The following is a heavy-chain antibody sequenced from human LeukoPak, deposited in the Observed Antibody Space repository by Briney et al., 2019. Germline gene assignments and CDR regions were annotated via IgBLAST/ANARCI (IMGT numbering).Heavy chain of an antibody. CDR3: ARGRRMLSA. D-gene: IGHD3-10*02. V-gene: IGHV4-34*01. CDR2: INHSGST. Sequence: SETLSLTRAVYGGSFSGYYWSWIRQPPGKGLEWIGEINHSGSTNYNPSLKSRVTISVDTSKNQFSLKLSSVTAADTAVYYCARGRRMLSAWGQGTLVTVSS. CDR1: GGSFSGYY. J-gene: IGHJ5*02.